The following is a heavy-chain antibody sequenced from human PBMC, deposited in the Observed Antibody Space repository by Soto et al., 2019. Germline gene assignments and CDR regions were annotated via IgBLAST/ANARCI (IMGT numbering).Heavy chain of an antibody. J-gene: IGHJ4*02. V-gene: IGHV4-4*08. D-gene: IGHD3-16*01. CDR1: GASMSNYY. CDR2: IYSTGRA. CDR3: ARSGHSLGGVM. Sequence: SETLSLTCTVSGASMSNYYGSWIRQSPGKGLEYIGYIYSTGRADYNPSLKSRVTPSVDTSSNRFSLRLSSVTVADTAMYYCARSGHSLGGVMWGQGTLVTSPQ.